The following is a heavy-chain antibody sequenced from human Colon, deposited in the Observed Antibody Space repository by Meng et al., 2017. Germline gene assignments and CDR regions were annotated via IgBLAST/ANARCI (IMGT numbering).Heavy chain of an antibody. CDR2: IYYSGST. CDR1: GGSIRSTAYY. CDR3: ASEYYFDSSGYRNNWFDP. Sequence: QLQLQESGPGLVKPSETLSPTCTAPGGSIRSTAYYWGWIRQPPGKGLEWIGYIYYSGSTYYNPSLKSRVTISVDTSKNQFSLKLTSVTAADTAVYYCASEYYFDSSGYRNNWFDPWGQGALVTVSS. J-gene: IGHJ5*02. V-gene: IGHV4-31*03. D-gene: IGHD3-22*01.